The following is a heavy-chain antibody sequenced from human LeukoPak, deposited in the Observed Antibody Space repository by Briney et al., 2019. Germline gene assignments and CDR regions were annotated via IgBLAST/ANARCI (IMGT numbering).Heavy chain of an antibody. D-gene: IGHD3-22*01. Sequence: GGSLRLSCAASGFTFSTYAMHWVRQAPGKGLEYVSAINSDGSSTYYANSVKGRFTISRDNSKNTLYLQMDSLRADDMAVYYCARALYDTSGYYYGDFDYWGQGTLVTVSS. CDR1: GFTFSTYA. V-gene: IGHV3-64*01. CDR2: INSDGSST. CDR3: ARALYDTSGYYYGDFDY. J-gene: IGHJ4*02.